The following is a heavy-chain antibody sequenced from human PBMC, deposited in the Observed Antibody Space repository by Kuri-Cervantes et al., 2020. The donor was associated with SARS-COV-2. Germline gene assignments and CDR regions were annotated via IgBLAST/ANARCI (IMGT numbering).Heavy chain of an antibody. D-gene: IGHD1-1*01. Sequence: ETLSLTCAASGFTVSSNYMSWVRQAPGKGLERVSVIYSGGSTYYADSVKGRFTISRDNSKNMLFLQMNSLRAEDTAVYYCVRDGDHWNFDYWGQGTLVTVSS. CDR3: VRDGDHWNFDY. J-gene: IGHJ4*02. CDR1: GFTVSSNY. CDR2: IYSGGST. V-gene: IGHV3-53*01.